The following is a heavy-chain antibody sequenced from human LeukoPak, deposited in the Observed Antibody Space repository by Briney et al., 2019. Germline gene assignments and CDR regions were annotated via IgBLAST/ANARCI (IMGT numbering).Heavy chain of an antibody. CDR3: AGGDYHGSESYANY. Sequence: PSETLSLSCAVYGGSFSGQYWGWIRQPPGKGLEWIGEINHSGSINYNASLKSRVTISLDTSKNQFSLNLRSVTAADTAVYYCAGGDYHGSESYANYWGQGTLVTVSS. CDR1: GGSFSGQY. CDR2: INHSGSI. D-gene: IGHD3-10*01. V-gene: IGHV4-34*01. J-gene: IGHJ4*02.